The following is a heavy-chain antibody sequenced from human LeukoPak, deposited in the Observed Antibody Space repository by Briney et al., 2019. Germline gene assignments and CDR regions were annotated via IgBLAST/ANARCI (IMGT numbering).Heavy chain of an antibody. CDR2: INHSGST. Sequence: PSETLSLTCAVYGGSFSGYYWSWIRQPPGKGLEWIGEINHSGSTNYNPSLKSRVTISVDTSKNQFSLKLSSVTTADTAVYYCARHPYCSGGSCYQRAFQHWGQGTLVTVSS. D-gene: IGHD2-15*01. J-gene: IGHJ1*01. CDR3: ARHPYCSGGSCYQRAFQH. CDR1: GGSFSGYY. V-gene: IGHV4-34*01.